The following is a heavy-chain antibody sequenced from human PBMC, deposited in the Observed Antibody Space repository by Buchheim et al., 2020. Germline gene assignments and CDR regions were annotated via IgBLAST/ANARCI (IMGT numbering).Heavy chain of an antibody. V-gene: IGHV3-7*01. CDR1: GFIFSNYW. J-gene: IGHJ4*02. D-gene: IGHD6-13*01. Sequence: EVQLVESGGGLVQPGGSLRLSCAASGFIFSNYWMSWVRQAPGKGLEWVANINRDESEIHYVDSVRGRFTISRDNAKKSLYLQMNSLRAEDTAVYYCARGAAAARYYFDYWGQGTL. CDR3: ARGAAAARYYFDY. CDR2: INRDESEI.